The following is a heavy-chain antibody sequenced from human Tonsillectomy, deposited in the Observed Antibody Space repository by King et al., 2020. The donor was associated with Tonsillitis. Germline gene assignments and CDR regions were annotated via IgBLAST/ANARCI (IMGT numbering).Heavy chain of an antibody. V-gene: IGHV3-30*02. J-gene: IGHJ5*02. CDR2: IRYDGSNK. Sequence: VQLVESGGGVVQPGGSLRLSCAASGFTFSSYGMHWVRQAPGKGLEWVAFIRYDGSNKYYADSVKGRFTIYRDNSKNTLYLQMNSLRAEDTAVYYCAKEFDTTGTNGWFDPWGQGTLVTVSS. D-gene: IGHD1-1*01. CDR3: AKEFDTTGTNGWFDP. CDR1: GFTFSSYG.